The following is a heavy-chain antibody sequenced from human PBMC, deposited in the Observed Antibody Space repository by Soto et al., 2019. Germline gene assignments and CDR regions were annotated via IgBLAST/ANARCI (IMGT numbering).Heavy chain of an antibody. V-gene: IGHV3-33*01. Sequence: PGGSLRLSCAASGFTFSSYGMHWVRQAPGKGLEWGAVIWYDGSNKYYADSVKGRFTISRDNSKNTLYLQMNSLRAEDTAVYYCARDNKPHYYDSSGYPPDFEYWGQGTLVTVSS. D-gene: IGHD3-22*01. CDR3: ARDNKPHYYDSSGYPPDFEY. CDR2: IWYDGSNK. CDR1: GFTFSSYG. J-gene: IGHJ4*02.